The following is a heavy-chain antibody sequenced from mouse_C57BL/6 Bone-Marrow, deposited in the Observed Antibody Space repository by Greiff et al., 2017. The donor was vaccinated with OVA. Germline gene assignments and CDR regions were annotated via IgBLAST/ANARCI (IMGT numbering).Heavy chain of an antibody. Sequence: EVKLMESGGGLVKPGGSLKLSCAASGFTFSSYAMSWFRQTPEKRLEWVATISDGGSYTSSPDNVKGRFTISRDNAKNNLYLQMSHLKSEDTAMYYCAGVLRYFDVWGTGTTVTVSS. CDR1: GFTFSSYA. D-gene: IGHD1-1*01. V-gene: IGHV5-4*03. CDR2: ISDGGSYT. J-gene: IGHJ1*03. CDR3: AGVLRYFDV.